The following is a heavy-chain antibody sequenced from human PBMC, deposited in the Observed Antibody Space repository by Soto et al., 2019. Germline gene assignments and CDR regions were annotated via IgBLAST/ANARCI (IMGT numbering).Heavy chain of an antibody. CDR1: GYTFTGYY. D-gene: IGHD3-22*01. J-gene: IGHJ4*02. CDR2: INPNSGGT. Sequence: ASVKVSCKASGYTFTGYYMHWVRQAPGQGLEWKGWINPNSGGTNYAQEFQDWVTMTRDTSISTAYMELSRLRSDDTAVYYCARDRHYYDSSGYQGFDYWGQGTLVTVSS. V-gene: IGHV1-2*04. CDR3: ARDRHYYDSSGYQGFDY.